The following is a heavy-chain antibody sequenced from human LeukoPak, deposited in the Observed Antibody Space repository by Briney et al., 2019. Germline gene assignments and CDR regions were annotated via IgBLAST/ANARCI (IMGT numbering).Heavy chain of an antibody. CDR3: AKTTNWNYGV. D-gene: IGHD1-7*01. CDR1: GFTFSSSA. Sequence: GGSLRLSCAAPGFTFSSSAMSWVRQAPGKGLEWVSTISGSGGSTYYADSVKGRFTISRDNSKNTLYLQMTSLRAEDTAVYYCAKTTNWNYGVWGKGTTVTVSS. CDR2: ISGSGGST. V-gene: IGHV3-23*01. J-gene: IGHJ6*04.